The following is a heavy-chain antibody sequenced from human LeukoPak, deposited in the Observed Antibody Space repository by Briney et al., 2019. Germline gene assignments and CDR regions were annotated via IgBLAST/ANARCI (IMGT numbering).Heavy chain of an antibody. J-gene: IGHJ4*02. Sequence: GGSLRLSCAASGFTFSSYSMNWVRQAPGKGLEWVSSISSSSSYIYYADSVKGRFTISRDNAKNSLYLQMNSLRAEDTAVYYCARVRGDSSGWYEFDYWAREPWSPSPQ. CDR1: GFTFSSYS. V-gene: IGHV3-21*01. D-gene: IGHD6-19*01. CDR2: ISSSSSYI. CDR3: ARVRGDSSGWYEFDY.